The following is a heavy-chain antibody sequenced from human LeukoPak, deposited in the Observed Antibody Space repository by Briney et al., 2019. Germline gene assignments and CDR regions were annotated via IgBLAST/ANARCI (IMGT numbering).Heavy chain of an antibody. J-gene: IGHJ2*01. CDR2: NYYSGST. CDR3: AREKGGAAAVDWYFDP. D-gene: IGHD6-13*01. Sequence: SETLSLTCTVSGGSISSYYWSWIRQPPGKGLEWIGYNYYSGSTNYNPSLKSRVTISVDTSKNQFSLKLSSVTAADTAVYYCAREKGGAAAVDWYFDPWGRGTLVTVSS. CDR1: GGSISSYY. V-gene: IGHV4-59*01.